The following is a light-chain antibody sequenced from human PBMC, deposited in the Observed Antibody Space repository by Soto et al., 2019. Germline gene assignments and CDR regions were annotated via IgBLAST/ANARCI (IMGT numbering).Light chain of an antibody. Sequence: QSALTQSASVSGSPGQSITISCTGTSSDVGGYNYVSWYQHHPGKAPKLIIYDVSNRPSGVSTRFSGSKSGNTASLTISGLEDEDDDDYCSCTYRSTSHWVFGAGTKVTVL. J-gene: IGLJ3*02. CDR3: CTYRSTSHWV. V-gene: IGLV2-14*03. CDR2: DVS. CDR1: SSDVGGYNY.